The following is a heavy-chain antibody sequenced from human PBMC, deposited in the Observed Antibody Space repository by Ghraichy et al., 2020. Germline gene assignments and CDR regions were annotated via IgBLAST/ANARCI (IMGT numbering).Heavy chain of an antibody. CDR3: ARDSYYDFWLRLGVTRYYGMDV. Sequence: SQTLSLTCAISGDSVSSNSAAWNWIRQSPSRGLEWLGRTYYRSKWYNDYAVSVKSRITINPDTSKNQFSLQLNSVTPEDTAVYYCARDSYYDFWLRLGVTRYYGMDVWGQGTTVTVSS. V-gene: IGHV6-1*01. D-gene: IGHD3-3*01. CDR2: TYYRSKWYN. J-gene: IGHJ6*02. CDR1: GDSVSSNSAA.